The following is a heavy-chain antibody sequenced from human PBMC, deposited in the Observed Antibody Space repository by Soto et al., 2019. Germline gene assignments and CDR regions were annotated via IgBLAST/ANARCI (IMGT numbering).Heavy chain of an antibody. V-gene: IGHV4-39*01. CDR1: GGSISSSSYY. Sequence: PSETLSLTCTVSGGSISSSSYYWGWIRQPPGKGLEWIGSIYYSGSTYYNPSLKSRVTISVDTSKNQFSLKLSSVTAADTAVYYCARPHHNSGGSLRFDPWGQGTLVTVSS. D-gene: IGHD2-15*01. CDR3: ARPHHNSGGSLRFDP. CDR2: IYYSGST. J-gene: IGHJ5*02.